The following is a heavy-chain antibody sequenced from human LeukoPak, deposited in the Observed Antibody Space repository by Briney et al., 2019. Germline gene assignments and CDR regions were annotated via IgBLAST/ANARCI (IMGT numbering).Heavy chain of an antibody. CDR3: ARDSQYYYDSSGYSRGLYYFDY. CDR1: GFTFSSYA. Sequence: GGSLRLSCAASGFTFSSYAMSWVRQAPGKGLEWVSSISSSSSYIYYADSVKGRFTISRDNAKNSLYLQMNSLRAEDTAVYYCARDSQYYYDSSGYSRGLYYFDYWGQGTLVTVSS. CDR2: ISSSSSYI. J-gene: IGHJ4*02. D-gene: IGHD3-22*01. V-gene: IGHV3-21*01.